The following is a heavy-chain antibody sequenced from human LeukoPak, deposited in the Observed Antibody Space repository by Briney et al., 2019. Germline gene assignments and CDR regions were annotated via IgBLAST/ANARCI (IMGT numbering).Heavy chain of an antibody. D-gene: IGHD3-16*01. J-gene: IGHJ6*03. V-gene: IGHV1-8*03. CDR3: ARRGSPSYYYYYMDV. CDR1: GYTFTSCD. CDR2: MNPNSGNT. Sequence: ASVKVSCKASGYTFTSCDINWVRQATGQGLEWMGWMNPNSGNTGYAQKFQGRVTITRNTSISTAYMELSSLRSEDTAVYYCARRGSPSYYYYYMDVRGKGTTVTVSS.